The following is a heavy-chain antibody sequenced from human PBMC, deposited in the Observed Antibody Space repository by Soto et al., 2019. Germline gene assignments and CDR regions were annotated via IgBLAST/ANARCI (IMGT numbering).Heavy chain of an antibody. D-gene: IGHD2-15*01. V-gene: IGHV3-64D*06. CDR3: VKQAHGLDRVALDY. CDR2: VSTSGRSA. J-gene: IGHJ4*02. CDR1: GFIFSEST. Sequence: PGGSLRLSCSASGFIFSESTLSWVRQVPGKGLEAISAVSTSGRSAYYADSVKDRFTISRDNSKNTLFLQMGSLRPEDTAIYYCVKQAHGLDRVALDYLGQGTQVTVSS.